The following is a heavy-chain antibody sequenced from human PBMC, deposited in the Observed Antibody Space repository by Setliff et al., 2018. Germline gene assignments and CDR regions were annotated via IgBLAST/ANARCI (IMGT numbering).Heavy chain of an antibody. V-gene: IGHV4-4*08. J-gene: IGHJ4*02. Sequence: PSETLSLTCTVSGDSIYNQFWSWVRQPPGKGLQWIGYIYSTGSTNYNPSLKSRVTISIDTSKNQFPLNLNSVTAADTAIYYCARGLNSDSWTFAYWGQGSLVTVSS. D-gene: IGHD2-15*01. CDR3: ARGLNSDSWTFAY. CDR1: GDSIYNQF. CDR2: IYSTGST.